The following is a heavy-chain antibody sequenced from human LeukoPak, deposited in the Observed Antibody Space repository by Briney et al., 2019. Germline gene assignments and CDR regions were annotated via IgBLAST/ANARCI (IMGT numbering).Heavy chain of an antibody. J-gene: IGHJ4*02. CDR3: ATYKYDYVWGNQHFDY. Sequence: SETLSLTCTVSNASISSNTYYRAWIRQPPGKGLEYIGSINYHGSTYYNPSFKSRVTLSVDTSKNQFSLKLNSVTAADTAVYYCATYKYDYVWGNQHFDYWGQGTLVAASS. V-gene: IGHV4-39*07. CDR2: INYHGST. CDR1: NASISSNTYY. D-gene: IGHD3-16*01.